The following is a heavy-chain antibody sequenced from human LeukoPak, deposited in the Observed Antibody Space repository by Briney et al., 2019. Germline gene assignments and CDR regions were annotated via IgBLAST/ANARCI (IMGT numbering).Heavy chain of an antibody. D-gene: IGHD3-9*01. J-gene: IGHJ6*02. V-gene: IGHV4-39*01. CDR2: IYYSGST. Sequence: SETLSLTCTVSGGSISSSSYYWGWIRQPPGKGLEWIVSIYYSGSTYDNPSLKSRVTISVNTSKNQFSLKLSSVTAADTAVYYCASQDILTGYDYGMDVWGQGTTATVSS. CDR1: GGSISSSSYY. CDR3: ASQDILTGYDYGMDV.